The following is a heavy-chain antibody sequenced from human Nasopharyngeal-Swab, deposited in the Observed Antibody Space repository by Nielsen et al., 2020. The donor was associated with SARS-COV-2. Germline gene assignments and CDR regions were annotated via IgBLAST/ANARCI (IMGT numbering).Heavy chain of an antibody. CDR2: IYDSGNT. D-gene: IGHD3-10*01. CDR3: ARVRGITMIQGAYYSDN. Sequence: WIRQPPGKGLEWIGYIYDSGNTNYNPILKSRVTISVDTSNNQFSLTLNSVTAADTAVYYCARVRGITMIQGAYYSDNWGQGTLVTVSS. V-gene: IGHV4-59*01. J-gene: IGHJ4*02.